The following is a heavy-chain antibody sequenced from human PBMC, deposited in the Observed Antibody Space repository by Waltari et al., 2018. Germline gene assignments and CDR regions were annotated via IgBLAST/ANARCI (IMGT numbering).Heavy chain of an antibody. D-gene: IGHD7-27*01. CDR3: TMAPDVPVRPTWG. CDR1: GFTFSLFS. V-gene: IGHV3-21*06. J-gene: IGHJ4*02. Sequence: EVELVESGGGLVKPGGSLRLSCAASGFTFSLFSMNWVRQAPGRGLEWVSTSSSSGSYIYYADSVKGRFTISRDNAKNSVYLQMNSLRVDDTAVYYCTMAPDVPVRPTWGWGQGSLVTVSS. CDR2: SSSSGSYI.